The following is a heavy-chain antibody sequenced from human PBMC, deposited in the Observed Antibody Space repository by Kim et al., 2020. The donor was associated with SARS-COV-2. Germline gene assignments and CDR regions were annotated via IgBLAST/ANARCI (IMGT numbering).Heavy chain of an antibody. J-gene: IGHJ5*02. CDR1: GGSISSYY. Sequence: SETLSLTCTVSGGSISSYYWSWIRQPPGKGLEWIGYIYYSGSTNYNSSLKSRVTISVDTSKNQFSLKLSSVTAADTAVYYCARGRFSGYRYTFDPWGQGT. D-gene: IGHD5-12*01. V-gene: IGHV4-59*01. CDR2: IYYSGST. CDR3: ARGRFSGYRYTFDP.